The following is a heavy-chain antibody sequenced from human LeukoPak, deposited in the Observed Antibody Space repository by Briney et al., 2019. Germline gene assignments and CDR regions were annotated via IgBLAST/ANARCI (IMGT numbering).Heavy chain of an antibody. CDR2: INPNSGGT. D-gene: IGHD3-22*01. Sequence: ASVKVSCKASGYTFTGYYMHWVRQAPGQGLEWMGWINPNSGGTNYAQKFQGGVTMTRDTSISTAYMELSRLRSDDTAVYYCARDHTSSGYMYYFDYWGQGTLVTVSS. CDR3: ARDHTSSGYMYYFDY. J-gene: IGHJ4*02. V-gene: IGHV1-2*02. CDR1: GYTFTGYY.